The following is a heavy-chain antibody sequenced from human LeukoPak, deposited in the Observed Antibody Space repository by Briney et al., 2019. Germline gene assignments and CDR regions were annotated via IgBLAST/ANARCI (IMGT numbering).Heavy chain of an antibody. CDR1: GGSISSYY. J-gene: IGHJ6*02. V-gene: IGHV4-59*01. CDR2: IYNRGST. CDR3: ARAPREYYGMDV. Sequence: PSETLSLTCTVSGGSISSYYWSWIRQPPGKGLEWIGYIYNRGSTNYNPSLKSRVTISVGTSKNQFSLKLSPVTAADTAVYYCARAPREYYGMDVWGQGTTVTVSS.